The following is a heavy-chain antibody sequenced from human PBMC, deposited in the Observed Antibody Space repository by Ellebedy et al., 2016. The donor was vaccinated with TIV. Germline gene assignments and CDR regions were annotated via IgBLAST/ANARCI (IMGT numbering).Heavy chain of an antibody. J-gene: IGHJ6*02. Sequence: SETLSLXXTVSGGSISRSGSYWGWIRQPPGKGLEWIGSIYYSGNTYYNPSLKSRVTISVDTSKHQFSLKLSSVTAADTAVYYCARDQNYLTYGMDVWGQGTTVTVSS. CDR1: GGSISRSGSY. CDR2: IYYSGNT. D-gene: IGHD5-24*01. CDR3: ARDQNYLTYGMDV. V-gene: IGHV4-39*07.